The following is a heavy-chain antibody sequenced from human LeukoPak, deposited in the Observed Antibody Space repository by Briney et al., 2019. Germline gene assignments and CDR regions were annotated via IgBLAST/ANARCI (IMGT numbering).Heavy chain of an antibody. J-gene: IGHJ4*02. V-gene: IGHV1-2*06. Sequence: GASVKVSCKASGYTFTGYYMHWVRQAPGQGLEWMGRINPNSGGTNYAQKFQGRVTMTRDTSISTAYMELSRLRSDDTAVYYCARSQPSIAVAGTDYWGQGTLVTVSP. CDR2: INPNSGGT. D-gene: IGHD6-19*01. CDR3: ARSQPSIAVAGTDY. CDR1: GYTFTGYY.